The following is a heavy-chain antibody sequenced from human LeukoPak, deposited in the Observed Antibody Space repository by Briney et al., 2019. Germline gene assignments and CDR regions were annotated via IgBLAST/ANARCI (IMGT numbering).Heavy chain of an antibody. D-gene: IGHD5-18*01. CDR2: ISSDGSYK. Sequence: GGSLRLSCAASGFTFSNYAMRWVRQTPGKGLEWVAVISSDGSYKYYADSVKGRFTISRDSGKNSVYLQMNSLTTDDTAFYFCAKELDTMFFDYWGQGALVTVSS. V-gene: IGHV3-30*04. CDR1: GFTFSNYA. J-gene: IGHJ4*02. CDR3: AKELDTMFFDY.